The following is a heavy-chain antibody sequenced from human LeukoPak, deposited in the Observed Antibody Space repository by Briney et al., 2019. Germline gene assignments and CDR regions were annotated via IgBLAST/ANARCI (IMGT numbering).Heavy chain of an antibody. J-gene: IGHJ6*02. CDR3: AKGQVGWYYFTMDV. D-gene: IGHD6-19*01. CDR2: ISGSGGST. Sequence: GGSLRLSCAASGFTFSTYAMSWVRQAPGKGLEWVSAISGSGGSTYYADSVKGRFTISRDNSKNTLYLQMNSLRAEDTAVYYCAKGQVGWYYFTMDVWGQGTTVTVSS. V-gene: IGHV3-23*01. CDR1: GFTFSTYA.